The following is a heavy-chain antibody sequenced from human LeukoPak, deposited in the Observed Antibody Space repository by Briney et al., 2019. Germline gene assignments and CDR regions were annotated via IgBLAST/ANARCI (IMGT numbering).Heavy chain of an antibody. D-gene: IGHD1-26*01. Sequence: PSETLSLTCTVSGGSISSYYWSWIRQPPGKGLEWIGYIYYSGSTNYNPSLKSRVTISVDTSKNQFSPKLSSVTVADTAVYYCARLPLGAIEAFDIWGQGTMVTVSS. J-gene: IGHJ3*02. CDR3: ARLPLGAIEAFDI. CDR2: IYYSGST. CDR1: GGSISSYY. V-gene: IGHV4-59*08.